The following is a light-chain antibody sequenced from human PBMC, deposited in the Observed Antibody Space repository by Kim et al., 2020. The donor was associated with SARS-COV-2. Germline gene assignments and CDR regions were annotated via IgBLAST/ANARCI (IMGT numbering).Light chain of an antibody. CDR3: QKYFRAPYT. J-gene: IGKJ2*01. V-gene: IGKV1-27*01. Sequence: DIQMTQSPSSLSASVGDRVTITCRASQGISNYLAWYQQKPGQVPKLLIFAASTLESGVPSRFIGSGSGTDFTLTISSLQPEDVATYYCQKYFRAPYTFGQGTKLEIK. CDR1: QGISNY. CDR2: AAS.